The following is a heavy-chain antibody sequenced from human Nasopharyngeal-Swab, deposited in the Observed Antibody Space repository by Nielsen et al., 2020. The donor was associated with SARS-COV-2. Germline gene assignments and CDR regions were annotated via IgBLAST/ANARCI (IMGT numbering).Heavy chain of an antibody. J-gene: IGHJ6*03. V-gene: IGHV4-34*01. CDR1: GGSFSGHQ. CDR2: VNHGGGT. Sequence: SETLSLTCAVYGGSFSGHQWSWVRQPPRKGLEGIGEVNHGGGTNYNPSLKSRVTISVATSKNQFSLKLSSVTAADTAVYYCARGGAGVVPAPVLGLGPYYSYYYMDVWGKGTTVTVSS. D-gene: IGHD2-2*01. CDR3: ARGGAGVVPAPVLGLGPYYSYYYMDV.